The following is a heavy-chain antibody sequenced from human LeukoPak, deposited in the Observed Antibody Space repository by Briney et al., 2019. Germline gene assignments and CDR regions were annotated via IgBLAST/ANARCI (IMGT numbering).Heavy chain of an antibody. Sequence: ASVKVSCKASGYTFTGYYMHWVRQAPGQGLEWMGWINPSSGGTNYAQKFQGRATMTRDTSISTAYMELSRLRSDDTAVYYCAREGLAATGYDYWGQGTLVTVSS. J-gene: IGHJ4*02. CDR2: INPSSGGT. CDR3: AREGLAATGYDY. V-gene: IGHV1-2*02. CDR1: GYTFTGYY. D-gene: IGHD6-25*01.